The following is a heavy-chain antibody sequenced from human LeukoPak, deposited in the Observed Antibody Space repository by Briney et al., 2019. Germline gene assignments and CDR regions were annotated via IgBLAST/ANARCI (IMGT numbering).Heavy chain of an antibody. V-gene: IGHV3-30*14. Sequence: RSLRLSCAASGFNFNTYPIHWVRQSPGKGLEWVAVISDDGTKTYYADSVKGRFTISRDNSKNTLYLQMNSLRAEDTAVYYCARSGQLVVNGGDAFDIWGQGTMVTVSS. CDR3: ARSGQLVVNGGDAFDI. CDR1: GFNFNTYP. CDR2: ISDDGTKT. D-gene: IGHD6-13*01. J-gene: IGHJ3*02.